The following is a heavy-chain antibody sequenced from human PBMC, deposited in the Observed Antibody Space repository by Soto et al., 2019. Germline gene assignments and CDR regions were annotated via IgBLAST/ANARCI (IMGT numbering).Heavy chain of an antibody. V-gene: IGHV3-74*01. CDR1: GFTFSSYW. Sequence: EVQLVESGGGLVQPGGSLRLSCAASGFTFSSYWMHWVRQAPGKGLVWVSRINSDGSSTSYADSVKGRFTISRDNAKNTLYLQMTSLRAEDTAVYYCARARAIAAAGISWFAPWGQGTLVTVSS. CDR2: INSDGSST. J-gene: IGHJ5*02. CDR3: ARARAIAAAGISWFAP. D-gene: IGHD6-13*01.